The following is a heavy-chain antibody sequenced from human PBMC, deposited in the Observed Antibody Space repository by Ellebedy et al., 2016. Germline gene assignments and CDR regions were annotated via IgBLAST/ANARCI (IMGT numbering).Heavy chain of an antibody. CDR2: IMPIFGKA. Sequence: SVKVSCXASGGTFSNYAINWVRQAPGQGLEWMGGIMPIFGKANYAQKFQGRVTIIADESTSTAYMELSSLRSEDTAVYYCARDQGIAAREFDHWGQGTLVTVSS. CDR1: GGTFSNYA. V-gene: IGHV1-69*13. J-gene: IGHJ5*02. D-gene: IGHD6-6*01. CDR3: ARDQGIAAREFDH.